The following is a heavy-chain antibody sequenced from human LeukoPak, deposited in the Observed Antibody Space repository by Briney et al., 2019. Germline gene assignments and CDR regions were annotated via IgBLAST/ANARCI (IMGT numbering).Heavy chain of an antibody. CDR3: ARDSKDYYGSGSH. CDR2: IIPILGIA. Sequence: GSSVKVSCKASGGTFSSYAISWVRQAPGQGLGWMGRIIPILGIANYAQKFQGRVTITADKSTSTAYMELSSLRSEDTAVYYCARDSKDYYGSGSHWGQGTLVTVSS. D-gene: IGHD3-10*01. J-gene: IGHJ4*02. CDR1: GGTFSSYA. V-gene: IGHV1-69*04.